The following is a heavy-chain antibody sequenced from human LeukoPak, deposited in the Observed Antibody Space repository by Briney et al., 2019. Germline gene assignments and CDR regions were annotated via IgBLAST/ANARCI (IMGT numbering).Heavy chain of an antibody. V-gene: IGHV3-7*01. CDR3: ARGSYGDGYYYMDV. D-gene: IGHD4-17*01. Sequence: GGSLRLSCAASGFTFRSYWMSWVRQAPGKGLEGVANIKQDESEKYYVDSVKGRFTISRDNAKNSLYLQMNSLRAEDTAVYYCARGSYGDGYYYMDVWGKGTTVTVSS. CDR1: GFTFRSYW. J-gene: IGHJ6*03. CDR2: IKQDESEK.